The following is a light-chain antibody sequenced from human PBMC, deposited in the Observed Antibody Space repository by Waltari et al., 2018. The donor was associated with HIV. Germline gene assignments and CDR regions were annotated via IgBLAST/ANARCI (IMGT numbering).Light chain of an antibody. CDR3: QQYFRTPFT. J-gene: IGKJ4*01. Sequence: DIVMTQSPDSLAVSLGERATINCTSSQSVLASSANQHYLAWYQQRPGQPPTLLIYLASSRESGVPDRFSGSGSGTDFALTISSLQAEDVAVYYCQQYFRTPFTFGGGTKVEIK. V-gene: IGKV4-1*01. CDR2: LAS. CDR1: QSVLASSANQHY.